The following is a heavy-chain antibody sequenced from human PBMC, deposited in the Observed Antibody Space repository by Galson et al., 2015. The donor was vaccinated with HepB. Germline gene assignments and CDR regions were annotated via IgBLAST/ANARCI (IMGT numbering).Heavy chain of an antibody. D-gene: IGHD1-1*01. CDR2: ISAYNGNT. J-gene: IGHJ6*03. V-gene: IGHV1-18*01. CDR1: GYTFTSYG. Sequence: SVKVSCKASGYTFTSYGISWVRQAPGQGLEWMGWISAYNGNTNYAQKLQGRVTVTTDTSTSTAYMELRSLRSDDTAVYYCAAGTYYYYYMDVWGKGTTVTVSS. CDR3: AAGTYYYYYMDV.